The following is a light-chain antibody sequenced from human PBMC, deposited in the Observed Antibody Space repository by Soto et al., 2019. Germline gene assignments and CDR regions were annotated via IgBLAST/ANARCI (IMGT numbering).Light chain of an antibody. CDR2: EVT. CDR1: SSDVGGYDF. Sequence: QSVLAQPASVSGSPGQSITISCTGASSDVGGYDFVSWYQHHPGTPPKLIIYEVTHRPSGGSHRFSGSKSGSTASLTISGLQVEEEADYFCCSYSSTTTREVFGTGTKVTVL. J-gene: IGLJ1*01. CDR3: CSYSSTTTREV. V-gene: IGLV2-14*01.